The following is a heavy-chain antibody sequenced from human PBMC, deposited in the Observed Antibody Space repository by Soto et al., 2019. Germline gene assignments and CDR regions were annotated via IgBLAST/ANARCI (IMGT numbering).Heavy chain of an antibody. CDR1: GFTFSDTL. CDR3: ARDILNVGPRANDAFDV. J-gene: IGHJ3*01. V-gene: IGHV1-3*01. Sequence: QVQLVQSGAEVKKPGASVKISCQASGFTFSDTLINWVRQGPGQRLEWMGWINPANGNTRYSEAFQRRVSISSLSSGSTVYVALCDLTSEDTAVYCCARDILNVGPRANDAFDVWGHGALITVSS. D-gene: IGHD1-1*01. CDR2: INPANGNT.